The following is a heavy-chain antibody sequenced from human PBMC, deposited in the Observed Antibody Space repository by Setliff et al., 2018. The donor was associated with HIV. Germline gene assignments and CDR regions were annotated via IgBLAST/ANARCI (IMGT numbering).Heavy chain of an antibody. Sequence: SETLSLTCAVYGGSFSGYYWSWIRQPPGKGLEWIGEINHSGSTNYNPSLKSRVTISVDTPKNQFSLKLSSVTAADTAVYYCARHICGTTACYAVDVWGPGTTVTVSS. CDR2: INHSGST. V-gene: IGHV4-34*01. J-gene: IGHJ3*01. CDR1: GGSFSGYY. CDR3: ARHICGTTACYAVDV. D-gene: IGHD2-2*01.